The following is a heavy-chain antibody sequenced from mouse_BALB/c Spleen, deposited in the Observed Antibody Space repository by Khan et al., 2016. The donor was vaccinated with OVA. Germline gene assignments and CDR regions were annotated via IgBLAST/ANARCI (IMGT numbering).Heavy chain of an antibody. J-gene: IGHJ3*01. CDR3: WRWELGRAWFAY. CDR1: GFNIKDTY. Sequence: VQLKQSGAELVKPGASVKLSCTASGFNIKDTYMHWVKQRPEKGLEWIGRIDPANGNTKYDPKFQGKATITADTSSNTAYLQLSSLTSEETAVYNCWRWELGRAWFAYWGQGTLVTVSA. V-gene: IGHV14-3*02. CDR2: IDPANGNT. D-gene: IGHD2-3*01.